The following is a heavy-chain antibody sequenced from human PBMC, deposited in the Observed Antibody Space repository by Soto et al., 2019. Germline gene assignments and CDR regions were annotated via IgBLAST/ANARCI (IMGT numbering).Heavy chain of an antibody. CDR2: ISYDGSNK. CDR1: GFTFSSYA. V-gene: IGHV3-30-3*01. J-gene: IGHJ4*02. D-gene: IGHD3-3*01. Sequence: GGSLRLSCAASGFTFSSYAMHWVRQAPGKGLEWVAVISYDGSNKYYADSVKGRFTISRDNSKNTLYLQMNSLRAEDTAVYYCAREGPPTNDFWSGYWVYWGQGTLVTVSS. CDR3: AREGPPTNDFWSGYWVY.